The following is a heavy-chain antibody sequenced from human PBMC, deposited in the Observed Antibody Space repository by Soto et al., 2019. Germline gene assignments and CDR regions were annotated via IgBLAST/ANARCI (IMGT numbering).Heavy chain of an antibody. CDR2: ISDSGST. V-gene: IGHV4-31*03. D-gene: IGHD3-9*01. CDR3: ARTTFYDIFTAYYSLFDY. J-gene: IGHJ4*02. Sequence: QVQLQESGPGLVKPSQTLTLTCTVSGGSISSGGYYWSWIRQHPGKGLEWIGHISDSGSTYYNPSLKRRVTISVDTSKNRFSLKWSAVTAADTAVYYCARTTFYDIFTAYYSLFDYWGQGTLVTVSS. CDR1: GGSISSGGYY.